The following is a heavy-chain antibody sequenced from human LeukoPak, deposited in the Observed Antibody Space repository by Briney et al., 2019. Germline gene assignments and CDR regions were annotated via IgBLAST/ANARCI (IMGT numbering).Heavy chain of an antibody. D-gene: IGHD4-11*01. CDR1: GGSMNSYY. CDR2: IYTSGST. CDR3: AREGVTKYYFDY. V-gene: IGHV4-4*07. J-gene: IGHJ4*02. Sequence: PSETLSLTCTVSGGSMNSYYWTWIRQPAGKGLEWIGRIYTSGSTNYNPSLKSRVTISVDTSKNQFSLKLSSLTAADTAVYYCAREGVTKYYFDYWGQGTLVTVSS.